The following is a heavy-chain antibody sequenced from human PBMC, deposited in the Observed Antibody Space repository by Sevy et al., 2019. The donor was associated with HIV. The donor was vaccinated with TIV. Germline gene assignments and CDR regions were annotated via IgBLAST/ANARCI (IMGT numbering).Heavy chain of an antibody. Sequence: GSLRILCGASGFAFFGFSMGWIRQGPGEGLGWGATLFFGFGKIKYADSVKGRFTISRGNSKNSFYLQMDNLRVEDTALYYCAREGCTRPHDYWGQGTRVTVSS. CDR3: AREGCTRPHDY. D-gene: IGHD2-8*01. V-gene: IGHV3-23*01. J-gene: IGHJ4*02. CDR2: LFFGFGKI. CDR1: GFAFFGFS.